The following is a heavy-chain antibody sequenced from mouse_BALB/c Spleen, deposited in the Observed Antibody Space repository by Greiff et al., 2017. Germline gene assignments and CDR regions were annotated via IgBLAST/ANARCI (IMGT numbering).Heavy chain of an antibody. CDR3: ARGDGYYAMDY. V-gene: IGHV1S126*01. CDR2: IDPSDSET. D-gene: IGHD2-3*01. Sequence: VQLQESGPQLVRPGASVKISCKASGYSFTSYWMHWVKQRPGQGLEWIGMIDPSDSETRLNQKFKDKATLTVDKSSSTAYMQLSSPTSEDSAVYYCARGDGYYAMDYWGQGTSVTVSS. J-gene: IGHJ4*01. CDR1: GYSFTSYW.